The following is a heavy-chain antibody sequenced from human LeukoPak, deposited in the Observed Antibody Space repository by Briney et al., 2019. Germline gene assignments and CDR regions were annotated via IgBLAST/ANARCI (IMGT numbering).Heavy chain of an antibody. CDR3: ARKYCSSTSCLFDY. Sequence: GGSLRLSCAASGFTFSSYEMNWVRQAPGKGLEWVSYIINSGSTIYYADSVKGRFTISRDNAKNSLYLQMNSLRAEDAAVYYCARKYCSSTSCLFDYWGQGTLVTVSS. CDR2: IINSGSTI. D-gene: IGHD2-2*01. V-gene: IGHV3-48*03. J-gene: IGHJ4*02. CDR1: GFTFSSYE.